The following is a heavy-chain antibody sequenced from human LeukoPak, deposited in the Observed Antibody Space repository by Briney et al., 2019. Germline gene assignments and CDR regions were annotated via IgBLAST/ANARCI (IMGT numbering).Heavy chain of an antibody. CDR2: ISGSGGST. J-gene: IGHJ4*02. CDR1: GFTFSSYA. D-gene: IGHD6-19*01. CDR3: AKDLGTRNWQWGYFDY. V-gene: IGHV3-23*01. Sequence: PGGSLRLSCAASGFTFSSYAMSWVRQAPGKGLEWVSAISGSGGSTYYADSVKGRFTISRDNSKNTLYLQMNSLRAEDTAVYYYAKDLGTRNWQWGYFDYWGQGTLVTVSS.